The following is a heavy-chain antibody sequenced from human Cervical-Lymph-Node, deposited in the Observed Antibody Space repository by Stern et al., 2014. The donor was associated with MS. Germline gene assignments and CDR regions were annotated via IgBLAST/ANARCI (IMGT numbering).Heavy chain of an antibody. CDR2: IRTSTRII. CDR3: ARLLTHYNGMDV. J-gene: IGHJ6*02. Sequence: VQLVQSGGGLVQPGGSLRLSCAASGFAFSTYSMNWVRQAPGKGLAWIAYIRTSTRIIYYADSVKGRFTISKDNAKNSLYLQMNNLRDEDTAVYYCARLLTHYNGMDVWGPGTTVTVSS. V-gene: IGHV3-48*02. CDR1: GFAFSTYS. D-gene: IGHD2-15*01.